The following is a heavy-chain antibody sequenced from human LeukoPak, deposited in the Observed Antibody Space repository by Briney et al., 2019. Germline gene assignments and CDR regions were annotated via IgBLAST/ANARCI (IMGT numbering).Heavy chain of an antibody. J-gene: IGHJ4*02. D-gene: IGHD6-13*01. CDR3: AYRSRWRKFDY. CDR1: GFTVSSNY. Sequence: GGSLRLSCAASGFTVSSNYMSWVRQAPGKGLEWVSVIYSGGSTYYADSVKGRFTISRDNSKNTLYLQMNSLRAEDTAVYYCAYRSRWRKFDYWGQGTLVTVSS. V-gene: IGHV3-66*01. CDR2: IYSGGST.